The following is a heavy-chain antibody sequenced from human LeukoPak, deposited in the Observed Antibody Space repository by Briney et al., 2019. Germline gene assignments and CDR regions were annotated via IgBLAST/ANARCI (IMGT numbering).Heavy chain of an antibody. CDR3: ARLPVDTAMVFDY. CDR1: GGSISSYY. Sequence: PSETLSLTCTVSGGSISSYYWSWIRQPPGKGLEWIGEINHSGSTNYNPSLKSRVTISVDTSKNQFSLKLSSVTAADTAVYYCARLPVDTAMVFDYWGQGTLVTVSS. V-gene: IGHV4-34*01. D-gene: IGHD5-18*01. J-gene: IGHJ4*02. CDR2: INHSGST.